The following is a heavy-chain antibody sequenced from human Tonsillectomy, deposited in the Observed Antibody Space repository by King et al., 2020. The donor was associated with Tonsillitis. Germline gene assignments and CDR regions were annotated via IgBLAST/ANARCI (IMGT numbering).Heavy chain of an antibody. CDR2: IDYSGST. CDR1: GGSISSYY. CDR3: ARDSVAASGSGLVSYYYYYGMDV. V-gene: IGHV4-59*01. Sequence: QLQESGPGLVKPSETLSLTCTVSGGSISSYYWNWIRQPPGKGLEWIGYIDYSGSTNYNPSLKSRVTMSVDTSKNQFSLKLSSVTAADTAVYYCARDSVAASGSGLVSYYYYYGMDVWGQGTTVTVSS. J-gene: IGHJ6*02. D-gene: IGHD6-13*01.